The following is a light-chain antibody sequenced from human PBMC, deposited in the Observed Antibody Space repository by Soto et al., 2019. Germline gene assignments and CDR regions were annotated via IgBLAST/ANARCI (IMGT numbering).Light chain of an antibody. CDR3: QQRNIWPPVT. CDR1: PIVTNF. J-gene: IGKJ5*01. V-gene: IGKV3-11*02. CDR2: CAF. Sequence: EIVLTQCPATLSLSPGERATLSCRASPIVTNFLAWYQQKPGQAPRLLIYCAFNRATGVPARFSGSGSGRDVTLTIISLEPEDSAIYYYQQRNIWPPVTFGQGTRLEIK.